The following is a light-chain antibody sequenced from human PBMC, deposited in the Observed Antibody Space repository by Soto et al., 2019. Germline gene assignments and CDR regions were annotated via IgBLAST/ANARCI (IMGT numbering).Light chain of an antibody. V-gene: IGKV4-1*01. CDR1: QIVLYSNNKNY. Sequence: SVGTESTDSLAVSLGERATIDCKSSQIVLYSNNKNYLAWYQHKPGQSPKLLIYWASTRESGVPDRFSGSGSGTDFTLTISSLQAEAMAVYYCQQSYSNPFTFGGGTKVDIK. CDR2: WAS. CDR3: QQSYSNPFT. J-gene: IGKJ4*01.